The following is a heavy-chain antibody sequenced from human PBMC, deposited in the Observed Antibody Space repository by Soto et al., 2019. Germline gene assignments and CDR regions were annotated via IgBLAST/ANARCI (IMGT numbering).Heavy chain of an antibody. V-gene: IGHV3-48*02. Sequence: EVQLVESGGDLVQPGGSLRLSCAASGFTFNTYSMNWVRQTPEKGLEWVAYITSGSTRILYADSVRGRFTISRDNAKDSLYLQMTSLRDEGTAMYYCTRDPHALDFWGQGTRVIVSS. CDR3: TRDPHALDF. D-gene: IGHD2-2*01. J-gene: IGHJ4*02. CDR2: ITSGSTRI. CDR1: GFTFNTYS.